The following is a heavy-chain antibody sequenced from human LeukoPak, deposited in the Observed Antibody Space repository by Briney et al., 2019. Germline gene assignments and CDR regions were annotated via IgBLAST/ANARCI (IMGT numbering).Heavy chain of an antibody. J-gene: IGHJ5*01. D-gene: IGHD3-3*01. V-gene: IGHV2-5*01. Sequence: SSPTLVNPTQTLTLTCTFSGFSLSTGGVGVGWIRQPPGKALEWQALTYWNDEKWHSTSLKSRLMITKDTSKNQVVLIMTNMDPVDTATYYCARRRNYGVTNYSAFDSWGQGTLVTVSS. CDR3: ARRRNYGVTNYSAFDS. CDR1: GFSLSTGGVG. CDR2: TYWNDEK.